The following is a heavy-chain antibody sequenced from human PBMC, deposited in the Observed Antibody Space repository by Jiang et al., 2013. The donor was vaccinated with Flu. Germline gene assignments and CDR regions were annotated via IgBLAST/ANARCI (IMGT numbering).Heavy chain of an antibody. V-gene: IGHV4-61*01. J-gene: IGHJ4*02. CDR2: IYYSGST. CDR3: ARQPNLSYFDY. CDR1: GGSVNSGSYY. Sequence: PGLVKPSETLSLTCTVSGGSVNSGSYYWSWIRQPPGKGLECIGYIYYSGSTNSNPSLKSRVTISVDTSKNQFSLKLSSVTAADTAVYYCARQPNLSYFDYWGQGTLVTVSS.